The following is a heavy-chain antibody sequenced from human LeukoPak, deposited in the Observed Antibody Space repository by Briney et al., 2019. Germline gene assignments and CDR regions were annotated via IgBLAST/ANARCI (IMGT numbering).Heavy chain of an antibody. Sequence: GGSLRLPCAASGFPFSSYAMSWVRQAPGKGLEGVSAVSGSGGSTYYADSVKGRFTISRDNSKNTLYLQMNSLRAEDTAVYYCAKAGQRAVAGTVSFDYWGQGTLVTVSS. CDR2: VSGSGGST. J-gene: IGHJ4*02. V-gene: IGHV3-23*01. D-gene: IGHD6-19*01. CDR3: AKAGQRAVAGTVSFDY. CDR1: GFPFSSYA.